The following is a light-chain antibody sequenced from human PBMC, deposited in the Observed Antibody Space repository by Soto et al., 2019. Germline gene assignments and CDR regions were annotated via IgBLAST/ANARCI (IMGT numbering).Light chain of an antibody. CDR2: HVG. J-gene: IGLJ2*01. CDR1: SSDVGGYEY. CDR3: SSYTAGRTFV. Sequence: QSALTQPRSVSGSPGQSVTISCSGTSSDVGGYEYVSWYQQHPGKAPRLLIYHVGQRPSGVPDRFSGSKSGTTASLTISGPPADDEAEYFCSSYTAGRTFVFGGGTQLTVL. V-gene: IGLV2-11*01.